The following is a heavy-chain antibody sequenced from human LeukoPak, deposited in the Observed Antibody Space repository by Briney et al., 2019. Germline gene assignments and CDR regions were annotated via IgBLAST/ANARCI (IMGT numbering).Heavy chain of an antibody. D-gene: IGHD5-24*01. Sequence: SVKVSCKASGYTFTSYGISWVRQAPGQGLEWMGGIIPIFGTANYAQKFQGRVTITADESTSTAYMELSSLRSEDTAVYYCARGRDGYNSVYFDYWGQGTLVTVSS. CDR2: IIPIFGTA. CDR3: ARGRDGYNSVYFDY. V-gene: IGHV1-69*13. J-gene: IGHJ4*02. CDR1: GYTFTSYG.